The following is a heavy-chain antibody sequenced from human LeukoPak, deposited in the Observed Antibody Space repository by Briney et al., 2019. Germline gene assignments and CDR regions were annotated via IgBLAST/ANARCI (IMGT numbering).Heavy chain of an antibody. V-gene: IGHV3-23*01. CDR2: ISGSGGST. CDR1: GFTFSSYA. CDR3: AKDRAPPLFHFDY. D-gene: IGHD2-21*01. Sequence: GASLRLSCAASGFTFSSYAMSWVRQAPGKGLEWVSAISGSGGSTYYADSVKGRFTISRDNSKNTLYLQMNSLRAEDTAVYYCAKDRAPPLFHFDYWGQGTLVTVSS. J-gene: IGHJ4*02.